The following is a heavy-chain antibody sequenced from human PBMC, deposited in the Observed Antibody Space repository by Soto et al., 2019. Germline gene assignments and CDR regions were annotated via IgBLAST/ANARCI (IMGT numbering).Heavy chain of an antibody. V-gene: IGHV4-30-4*01. CDR1: GGSISSGDYY. J-gene: IGHJ4*02. CDR3: ARWGYSSGWYWFDY. CDR2: IYYSGST. Sequence: PSETLSLTCTVSGGSISSGDYYWSWIRQPPGKGLEWIGYIYYSGSTYYNPSLKSRVTISVDTSKNQFSLKLSSVTAADTAVYYCARWGYSSGWYWFDYWGQGTLVTVS. D-gene: IGHD6-19*01.